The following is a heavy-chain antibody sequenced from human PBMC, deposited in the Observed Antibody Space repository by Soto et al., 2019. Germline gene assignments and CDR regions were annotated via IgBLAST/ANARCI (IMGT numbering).Heavy chain of an antibody. J-gene: IGHJ6*03. Sequence: GASVKVSCKASGYTFTSYDINWVRQATGQGLEWMGWMNPNSGNTGYAQKFQGRVTMTRNTSISTAYMELSSLRSEDTAVYYCARRDYDFWSGYDYMDVWGKATTVTVS. CDR1: GYTFTSYD. V-gene: IGHV1-8*01. CDR3: ARRDYDFWSGYDYMDV. CDR2: MNPNSGNT. D-gene: IGHD3-3*01.